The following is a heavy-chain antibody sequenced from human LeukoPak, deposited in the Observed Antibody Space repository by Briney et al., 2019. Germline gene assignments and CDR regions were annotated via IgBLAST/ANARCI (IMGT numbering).Heavy chain of an antibody. D-gene: IGHD3-10*01. V-gene: IGHV4-34*01. CDR3: ARTTKRYYYGSRWFDP. Sequence: PSETLSLTCAVYGGSFSGYYWSWIRQPPGKGLEWIGETNHSGSTNYNPSLKSRVTISVDTSKNQFSLKLSSVTAADTAVYYCARTTKRYYYGSRWFDPWGQGTLVTVSS. J-gene: IGHJ5*02. CDR2: TNHSGST. CDR1: GGSFSGYY.